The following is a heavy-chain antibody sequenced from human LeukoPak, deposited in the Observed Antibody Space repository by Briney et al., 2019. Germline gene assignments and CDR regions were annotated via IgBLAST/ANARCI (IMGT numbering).Heavy chain of an antibody. CDR1: GFTFSSYW. CDR2: INQDGSEK. D-gene: IGHD6-13*01. V-gene: IGHV3-7*01. Sequence: GGSLRLSCAGFGFTFSSYWMTWVRQAPGKGLEWVANINQDGSEKYCVDSVKGRFSISRDNTKNSVYLQMNSLRAEDTAVYFCASAIAAADAYWGQGTLVTVSS. CDR3: ASAIAAADAY. J-gene: IGHJ4*02.